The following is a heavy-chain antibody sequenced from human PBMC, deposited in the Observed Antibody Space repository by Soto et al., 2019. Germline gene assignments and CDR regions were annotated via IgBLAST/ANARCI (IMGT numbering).Heavy chain of an antibody. D-gene: IGHD3-16*02. CDR2: IYHSGST. CDR1: GGSISSGGYS. CDR3: ARDYDYVWGSYRYPPRFDY. V-gene: IGHV4-30-2*01. Sequence: SETLSLTCAVSGGSISSGGYSWSWIRQPPGKGLEWIGYIYHSGSTYYNPSLKSRVTISVDRSKNQFSLKLSSVTAADTAVYYCARDYDYVWGSYRYPPRFDYWGQGTLVTVSS. J-gene: IGHJ4*02.